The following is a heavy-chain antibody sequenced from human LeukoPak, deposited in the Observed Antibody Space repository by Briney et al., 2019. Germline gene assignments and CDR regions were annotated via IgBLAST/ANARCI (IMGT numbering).Heavy chain of an antibody. J-gene: IGHJ4*02. CDR1: GFTFSSYA. V-gene: IGHV3-23*01. CDR3: AKYRYYDSSGPYYFDY. Sequence: GGSLRLSCAASGFTFSSYAMSWVRQAPGEGLEWVSAISGSGGSTYYADSVKGRFTISRDNSKNTLYLQMNSLRAEDTAVYYCAKYRYYDSSGPYYFDYWGQGTLVTVSS. D-gene: IGHD3-22*01. CDR2: ISGSGGST.